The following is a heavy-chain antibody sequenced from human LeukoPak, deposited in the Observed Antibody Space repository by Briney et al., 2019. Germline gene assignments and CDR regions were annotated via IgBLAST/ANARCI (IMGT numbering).Heavy chain of an antibody. CDR1: GYTFTVYY. V-gene: IGHV1-2*06. Sequence: VASVKVSCKASGYTFTVYYMHWVRQAPGQGLEWMGRINPNSGGTNYAQKFQGRVTMTRDTSISTAYMELSRLRSDDTAVYYCARARRDGYNGKDYWGQEPWSPSPQ. D-gene: IGHD5-24*01. CDR3: ARARRDGYNGKDY. J-gene: IGHJ4*01. CDR2: INPNSGGT.